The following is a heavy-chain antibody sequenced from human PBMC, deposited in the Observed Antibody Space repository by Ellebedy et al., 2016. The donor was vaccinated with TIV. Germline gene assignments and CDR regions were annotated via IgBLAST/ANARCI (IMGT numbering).Heavy chain of an antibody. J-gene: IGHJ4*02. Sequence: GESLKISCAASGFTFTNYWMSWVRQAPGKGLEWVSAINVCGGSTYYADSVKGRFTISRDNSKNTLYLQMNNLRAEDTAVYYCAKGSSGWYCDYWGQGTLVTVSS. V-gene: IGHV3-23*01. CDR2: INVCGGST. D-gene: IGHD6-19*01. CDR3: AKGSSGWYCDY. CDR1: GFTFTNYW.